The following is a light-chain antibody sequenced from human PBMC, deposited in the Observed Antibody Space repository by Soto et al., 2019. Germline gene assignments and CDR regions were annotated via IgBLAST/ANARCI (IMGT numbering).Light chain of an antibody. CDR1: QSVSKNF. Sequence: EIVLTQSPGTLSLSPGERATLSCRASQSVSKNFLAWYQQKPGQAPRLLISGASNRATGIPDRFSGSGSGTVYSLTIDSLEPDDLSVYFCEQYGSSPPTLGGGTKVAIK. V-gene: IGKV3-20*01. CDR3: EQYGSSPPT. J-gene: IGKJ4*01. CDR2: GAS.